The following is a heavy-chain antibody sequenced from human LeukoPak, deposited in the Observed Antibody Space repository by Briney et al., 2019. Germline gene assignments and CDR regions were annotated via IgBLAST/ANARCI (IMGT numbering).Heavy chain of an antibody. D-gene: IGHD5-12*01. CDR1: GFTFDDYA. CDR2: ISYDGSNK. CDR3: ARDLGTNYFDY. Sequence: GGSLRLSCAASGFTFDDYAMHWVRQAPGKGLEWVAVISYDGSNKYYADSVKGRFTISRDNSKNTLYLQMNSLRAEDTAVYYCARDLGTNYFDYWGQGTLVTVSS. V-gene: IGHV3-30-3*01. J-gene: IGHJ4*02.